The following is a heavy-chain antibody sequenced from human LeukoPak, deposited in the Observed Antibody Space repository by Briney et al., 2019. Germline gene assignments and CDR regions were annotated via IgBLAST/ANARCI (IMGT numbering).Heavy chain of an antibody. CDR1: AYTFTGYY. V-gene: IGHV1-2*02. J-gene: IGHJ6*03. D-gene: IGHD3-3*01. CDR3: ARGGSRITTFVVGQPYYSYLDV. Sequence: GASVKVSCKASAYTFTGYYLHWVRQAPGQGLEWIGWINPNSGGTTYAQKFQGRVTMTRDTSITTAYMELSSLRSDDTAVYYCARGGSRITTFVVGQPYYSYLDVWGTGTTVTVSS. CDR2: INPNSGGT.